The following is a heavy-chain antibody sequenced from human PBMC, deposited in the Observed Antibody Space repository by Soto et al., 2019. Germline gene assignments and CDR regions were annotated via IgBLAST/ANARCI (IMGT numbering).Heavy chain of an antibody. D-gene: IGHD4-17*01. Sequence: QVGLQESGPGLVEPSQTLSLTCTVSGGSISGGVYYWRWIRQPPGNGLEWIGYIFDSGSTYYNPSLKSRVTLSVDTTKNQFSLRLSSVTAADTAVYYCAREIIPLTTDWYFDLWGRGTLVTVSS. V-gene: IGHV4-30-4*01. CDR1: GGSISGGVYY. CDR2: IFDSGST. J-gene: IGHJ2*01. CDR3: AREIIPLTTDWYFDL.